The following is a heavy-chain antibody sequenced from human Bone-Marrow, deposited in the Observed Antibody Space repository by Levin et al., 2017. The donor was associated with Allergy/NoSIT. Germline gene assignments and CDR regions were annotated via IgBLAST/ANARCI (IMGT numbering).Heavy chain of an antibody. CDR1: GGSISSTTYY. Sequence: SETLSLTCTVSGGSISSTTYYWGWIRQPPGKGLEWIGSLYYSGSTYYSPSLNSRVTISVDTSKNHFSLRLTSVTAADTALYYCARVNYYGSGSEGWFDPWGQGTLVTVSS. V-gene: IGHV4-39*02. CDR3: ARVNYYGSGSEGWFDP. J-gene: IGHJ5*02. D-gene: IGHD3-10*01. CDR2: LYYSGST.